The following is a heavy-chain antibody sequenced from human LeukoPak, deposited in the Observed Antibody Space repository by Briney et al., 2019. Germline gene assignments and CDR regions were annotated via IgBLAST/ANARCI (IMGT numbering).Heavy chain of an antibody. CDR2: INLNRGGT. V-gene: IGHV1-2*02. CDR3: ARDSWGYSGDDVSGY. CDR1: GYTFTGYY. Sequence: GASVKVSCKASGYTFTGYYMHWVRQAPGQGLEWMGWINLNRGGTNYAQKFQGRVTMTRDTSISTAYMELSRLRSDDTAVYYCARDSWGYSGDDVSGYWGQGTPVTVSS. J-gene: IGHJ4*02. D-gene: IGHD5-12*01.